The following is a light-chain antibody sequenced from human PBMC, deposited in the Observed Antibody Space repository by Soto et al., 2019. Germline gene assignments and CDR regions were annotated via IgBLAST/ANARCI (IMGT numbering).Light chain of an antibody. V-gene: IGLV1-44*01. CDR2: SDN. Sequence: QSVLTQSPSASGTPGQRVSISCSGSTSNIGTHTVNWYPHVPGTAPKLLIYSDNQRPSAVPGRFSGSKSGTSASLAISGLLSEDEADYYCATWDDSLNVVFGGGTKLTVL. CDR3: ATWDDSLNVV. CDR1: TSNIGTHT. J-gene: IGLJ2*01.